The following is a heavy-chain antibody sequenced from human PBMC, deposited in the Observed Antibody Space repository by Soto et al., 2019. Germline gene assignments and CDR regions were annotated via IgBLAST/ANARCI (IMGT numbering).Heavy chain of an antibody. CDR1: GGSISSGGYY. J-gene: IGHJ4*02. V-gene: IGHV4-31*03. Sequence: QVHLQESGPGLVKPSQTLSLTCTVSGGSISSGGYYWSWIRQYPGKGLEWIGYIYYSGSTLYNPSHSSRVTISVDTSKSQFSLKLSSVTAADTAVYYCARGDVDTSSYYFDYWGQGTLVTVSS. CDR3: ARGDVDTSSYYFDY. D-gene: IGHD5-18*01. CDR2: IYYSGST.